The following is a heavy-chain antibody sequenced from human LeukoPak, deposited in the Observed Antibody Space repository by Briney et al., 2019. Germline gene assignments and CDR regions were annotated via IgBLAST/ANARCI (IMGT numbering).Heavy chain of an antibody. CDR2: ISGSGGRT. CDR1: GFSFNYNA. J-gene: IGHJ4*02. CDR3: AKDIWGGTAMVFDY. Sequence: GGSLRLSCAASGFSFNYNAMSWVRQAPGKGLEWVSGISGSGGRTFYADAVKGRFTISRDNSKNTLYLHMNNLRDDDTAVYYCAKDIWGGTAMVFDYCGQGTLVTVSS. D-gene: IGHD5-18*01. V-gene: IGHV3-23*01.